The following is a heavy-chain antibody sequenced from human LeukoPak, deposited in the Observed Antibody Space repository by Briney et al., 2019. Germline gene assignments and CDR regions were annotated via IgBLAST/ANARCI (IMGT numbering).Heavy chain of an antibody. J-gene: IGHJ4*02. CDR2: IKHDAGEK. V-gene: IGHV3-7*01. D-gene: IGHD1-26*01. CDR1: GFIFSGYW. Sequence: GGSLRLSCEASGFIFSGYWMSWVRQAPGKGLEWVGHIKHDAGEKNYVDSVKGRFTISRDNTKNPMYLQMDSLRVDDTAIYYCARGWDAASSLWGQGTLVSVS. CDR3: ARGWDAASSL.